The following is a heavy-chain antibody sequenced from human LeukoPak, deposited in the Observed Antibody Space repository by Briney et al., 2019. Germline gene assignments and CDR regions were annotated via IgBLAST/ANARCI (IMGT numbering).Heavy chain of an antibody. J-gene: IGHJ4*02. Sequence: GGSLRLSCAPSGFTFSNYGMHWVRQAPGKGLEWVAFIQFDGSTLYYTDSVKGRFTISRDNSKNTLHLQMNSLRGEDTAVYYCARGTSYYFDYWGKGTLVTVSS. CDR2: IQFDGSTL. D-gene: IGHD2-2*01. V-gene: IGHV3-30*02. CDR1: GFTFSNYG. CDR3: ARGTSYYFDY.